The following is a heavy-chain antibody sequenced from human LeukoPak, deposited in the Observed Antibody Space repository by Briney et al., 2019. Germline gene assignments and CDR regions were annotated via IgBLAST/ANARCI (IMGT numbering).Heavy chain of an antibody. D-gene: IGHD3-10*01. J-gene: IGHJ4*02. V-gene: IGHV3-23*01. CDR1: GFTFRNYA. CDR3: AKEGYYGSGSYPYYFDY. CDR2: IKNSGSST. Sequence: GGSLRLSCAASGFTFRNYAMSWVRRAPGKGLEWVSGIKNSGSSTFYADSVQGRFTISRDNSKNTLYLQMNSLRAEDTAVYYCAKEGYYGSGSYPYYFDYWGQGTLATVSS.